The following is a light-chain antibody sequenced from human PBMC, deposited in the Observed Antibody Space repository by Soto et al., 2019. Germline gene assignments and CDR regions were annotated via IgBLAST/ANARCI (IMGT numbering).Light chain of an antibody. CDR1: QSIGRF. V-gene: IGKV1-5*01. CDR2: DAS. CDR3: QQCYMGWT. Sequence: DIQMTQYPSTLSSSVGDRFTITCRASQSIGRFLAWYQHQPGKAPKLLIYDASTLESGVPSRFSGTGSGTEFTFSITSLQPEDFGTYYCQQCYMGWTFGQGTKVDI. J-gene: IGKJ1*01.